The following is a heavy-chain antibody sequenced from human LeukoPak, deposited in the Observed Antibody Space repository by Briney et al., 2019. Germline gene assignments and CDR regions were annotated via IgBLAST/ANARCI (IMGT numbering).Heavy chain of an antibody. J-gene: IGHJ4*02. CDR3: ARLRDGCKDF. Sequence: GESLKISCKGSGYTFTTYWIGWVRKMPGKGLEWMGIIYPGDSDPRYSPSFQGQVTISADKSINTAYLQWGSLKASDTAMYYCARLRDGCKDFWGQGTLVTVSS. CDR1: GYTFTTYW. CDR2: IYPGDSDP. V-gene: IGHV5-51*01. D-gene: IGHD5-24*01.